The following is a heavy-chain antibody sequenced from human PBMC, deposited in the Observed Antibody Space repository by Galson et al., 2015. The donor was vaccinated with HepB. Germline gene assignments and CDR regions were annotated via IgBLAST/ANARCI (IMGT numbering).Heavy chain of an antibody. V-gene: IGHV7-4-1*02. D-gene: IGHD1-26*01. CDR2: INTKTENP. CDR1: GYTLTNYA. CDR3: ARPAPGEGDAFDI. Sequence: VKVSCKAFGYTLTNYAMNWVRQAPGQGLEWMGWINTKTENPTYAQGFTGRFVFSLDTSVSTAFLQITSLKAVDTAVYYCARPAPGEGDAFDIWGQGTMVSVSS. J-gene: IGHJ3*02.